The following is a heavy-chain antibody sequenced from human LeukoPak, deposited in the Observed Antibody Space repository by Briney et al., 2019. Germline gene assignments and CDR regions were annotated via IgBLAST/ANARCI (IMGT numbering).Heavy chain of an antibody. D-gene: IGHD1-26*01. Sequence: GGSLRLSCAASGFTVRNNYMSWVRQAPGKGLEWVSVIYSGGSTYYADSVKGRFTFSRDNSKNTLYLQMTSLRVEDTAVYYCARGVGQDAFDIWGQGTMVTVSS. J-gene: IGHJ3*02. CDR3: ARGVGQDAFDI. V-gene: IGHV3-53*01. CDR2: IYSGGST. CDR1: GFTVRNNY.